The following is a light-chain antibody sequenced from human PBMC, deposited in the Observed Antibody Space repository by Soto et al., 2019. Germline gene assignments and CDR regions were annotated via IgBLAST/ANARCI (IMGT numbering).Light chain of an antibody. J-gene: IGKJ1*01. V-gene: IGKV3-15*01. Sequence: ERATLSCRVSQSISSNLAWYQQKLGQAPRLLIYDTSTRATSIPARFSGSGSGTEFTLTISGLQSEDFAVYYCRHYNKMPLWT. CDR3: RHYNKMPLWT. CDR1: QSISSN. CDR2: DTS.